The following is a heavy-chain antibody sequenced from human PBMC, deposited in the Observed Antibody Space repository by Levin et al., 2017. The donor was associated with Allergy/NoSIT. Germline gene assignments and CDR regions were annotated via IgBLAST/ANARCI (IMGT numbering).Heavy chain of an antibody. CDR2: INWNRDKI. J-gene: IGHJ4*02. CDR3: AKGLNWGSPNTFDY. CDR1: GFTFGDYA. V-gene: IGHV3-9*01. D-gene: IGHD7-27*01. Sequence: GGSLRLTCAASGFTFGDYAMHWVRQAPGKGLEWVSGINWNRDKIGYADSVRARFTISRDNAKNSLYLQMNSLGPEDTALYYCAKGLNWGSPNTFDYWGQGTLVTVSS.